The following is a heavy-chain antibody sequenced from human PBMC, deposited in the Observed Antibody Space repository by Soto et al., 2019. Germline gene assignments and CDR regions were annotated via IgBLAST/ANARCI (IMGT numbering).Heavy chain of an antibody. V-gene: IGHV4-59*01. CDR2: IYYSGST. D-gene: IGHD3-10*01. CDR3: ARVGCKNRSSITDSEY. Sequence: QQQGKGLEWIGYIYYSGSTNYNPSLKSRVTISVDTSKNQFSLKLSSVTAADTAVYYCARVGCKNRSSITDSEYWGKGTPVIVSP. J-gene: IGHJ4*02.